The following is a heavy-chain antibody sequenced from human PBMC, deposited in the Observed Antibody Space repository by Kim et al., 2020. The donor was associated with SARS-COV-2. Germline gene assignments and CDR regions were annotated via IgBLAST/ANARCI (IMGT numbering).Heavy chain of an antibody. Sequence: SVKVSCKASGGTFSSYAISWVRQAPGQGLEWMGGIIPIFGTANYAQKFQGRVTITADESTSTAYMELSSLRSEDTAVYYCAREDYSGYDILERYGMDVWGQGTTVPVSS. CDR3: AREDYSGYDILERYGMDV. V-gene: IGHV1-69*13. J-gene: IGHJ6*02. CDR2: IIPIFGTA. CDR1: GGTFSSYA. D-gene: IGHD5-12*01.